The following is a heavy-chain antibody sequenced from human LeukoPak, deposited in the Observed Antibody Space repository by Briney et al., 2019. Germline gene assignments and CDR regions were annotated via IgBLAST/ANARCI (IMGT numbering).Heavy chain of an antibody. Sequence: GGSLRLSCAASGFTFSSYAMSWVRQAPGKGLEWVSAISGSGGSTYYADSVKGRFTISRDNSKNTLYLQMNSLRAEDTAVYYCAREPLSRDYYDSSGFDYWGQGTLVTVSS. J-gene: IGHJ4*02. CDR1: GFTFSSYA. CDR3: AREPLSRDYYDSSGFDY. CDR2: ISGSGGST. D-gene: IGHD3-22*01. V-gene: IGHV3-23*01.